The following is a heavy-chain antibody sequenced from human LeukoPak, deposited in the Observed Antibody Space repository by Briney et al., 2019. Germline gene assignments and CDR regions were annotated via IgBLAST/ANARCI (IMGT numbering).Heavy chain of an antibody. D-gene: IGHD5-12*01. V-gene: IGHV1-8*02. CDR1: GYTFTSYD. Sequence: ASVKVSCKASGYTFTSYDINWVRQATGQGLEWMGWMNPNSGNTGYAQKFQGRVTMTTDTSTSTAYMELRSLRSDDTAVYYCARAGPREPYSGYDLWSVGYYYYYMDVWGKGTTVTVSS. J-gene: IGHJ6*03. CDR2: MNPNSGNT. CDR3: ARAGPREPYSGYDLWSVGYYYYYMDV.